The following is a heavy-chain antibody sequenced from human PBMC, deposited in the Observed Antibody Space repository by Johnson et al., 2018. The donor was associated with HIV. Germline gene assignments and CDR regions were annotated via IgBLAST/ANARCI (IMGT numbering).Heavy chain of an antibody. CDR3: ARGDIGWNDDVAFDI. J-gene: IGHJ3*02. CDR1: GFTFSDYY. D-gene: IGHD1-1*01. Sequence: QVQLVESGGGLVQPGGSLRLSCAASGFTFSDYYMSWIRQAPGKGLEWVSYISSSGSTIYYADSVKGRFTISRDNSKNTLYLQMNSLRGEDTAVYYCARGDIGWNDDVAFDIWGQGTMVTVSS. V-gene: IGHV3-11*04. CDR2: ISSSGSTI.